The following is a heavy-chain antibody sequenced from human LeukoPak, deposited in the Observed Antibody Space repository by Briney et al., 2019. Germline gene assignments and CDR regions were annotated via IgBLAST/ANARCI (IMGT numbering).Heavy chain of an antibody. V-gene: IGHV1-2*02. D-gene: IGHD2-15*01. J-gene: IGHJ4*02. CDR3: ARRPAFPYCSGGSCYDY. Sequence: ASVKVSCKASGYTFTGYYTHWVRQAPGQGLEWMGWINPNSGGTNYAQKFQGRVTMTRDTSISTAYMELSRLRSDDTAVYYCARRPAFPYCSGGSCYDYWGQGTLVTVSS. CDR1: GYTFTGYY. CDR2: INPNSGGT.